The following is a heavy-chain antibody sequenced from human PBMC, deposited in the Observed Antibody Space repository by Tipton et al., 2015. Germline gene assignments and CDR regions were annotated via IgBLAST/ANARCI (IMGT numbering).Heavy chain of an antibody. Sequence: TLSLTCTVSGGSISHYYWSWIRQPPGKGLEWFGHIYYSGSTNYSPSLKSRVTMSVDTSKNQFSLKLTSVTAADTAVYFCATSYAANPSGFWFWGQGTLVTVAS. J-gene: IGHJ4*02. CDR3: ATSYAANPSGFWF. D-gene: IGHD2-15*01. V-gene: IGHV4-59*01. CDR1: GGSISHYY. CDR2: IYYSGST.